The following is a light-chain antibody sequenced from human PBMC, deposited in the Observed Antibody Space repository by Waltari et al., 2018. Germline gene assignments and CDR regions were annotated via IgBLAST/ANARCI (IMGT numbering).Light chain of an antibody. V-gene: IGLV2-11*01. CDR3: CSYAGSYTWV. CDR1: SSDVGSYNY. Sequence: QSALTQPRSVSGSPGQSVTISCTGTSSDVGSYNYVSWYQQHPGKAPKLMIYDVSKRPSGVPDRFSGSKYGNTASLTSSGLQAEDEADYYCCSYAGSYTWVFGGGTKLTVL. J-gene: IGLJ3*02. CDR2: DVS.